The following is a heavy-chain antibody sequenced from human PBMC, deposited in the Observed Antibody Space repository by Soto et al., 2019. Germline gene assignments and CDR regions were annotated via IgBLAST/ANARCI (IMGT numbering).Heavy chain of an antibody. V-gene: IGHV5-51*01. CDR2: IYPGDSDT. CDR1: GYSFTSYW. CDR3: ARLKSIAVAGTVDY. D-gene: IGHD6-19*01. J-gene: IGHJ4*02. Sequence: GESLKISCKGSGYSFTSYWIGRVRQMPGKGLEWIGIIYPGDSDTRYSPSFQGQVTISADKSISTAYLQWSSLKASDTAMYCCARLKSIAVAGTVDYWGQGTLVTVSS.